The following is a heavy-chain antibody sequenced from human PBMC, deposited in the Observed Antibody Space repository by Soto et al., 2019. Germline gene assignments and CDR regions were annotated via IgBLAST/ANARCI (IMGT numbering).Heavy chain of an antibody. CDR1: GFTFSSYA. J-gene: IGHJ4*02. CDR2: ISGSGGST. V-gene: IGHV3-23*01. D-gene: IGHD3-22*01. Sequence: EVQLLESGGGLVQPGGSLRLSCAASGFTFSSYAMTWVRQAPGKGLEWVSAISGSGGSTYDADSVKGRFTISRDNSKNTLYLQMNSLRAEDTAVYYCAKDGQDSSGYYCFDYWGQGTLVTVSS. CDR3: AKDGQDSSGYYCFDY.